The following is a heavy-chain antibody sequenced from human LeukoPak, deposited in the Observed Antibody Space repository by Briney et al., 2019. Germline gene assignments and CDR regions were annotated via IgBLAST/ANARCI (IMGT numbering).Heavy chain of an antibody. V-gene: IGHV3-20*04. CDR1: GFTFDDYG. D-gene: IGHD3-3*01. J-gene: IGHJ4*02. CDR2: INWNGGST. CDR3: ARVRGVRFLEWLLYRHYFDY. Sequence: GGSLRLSCAASGFTFDDYGMRWVRQAPGKGLEWVSGINWNGGSTGYADSVKGRFTISRDNAKNSLYLQMNSLRAEDTALYYCARVRGVRFLEWLLYRHYFDYWGQGTLVTVSS.